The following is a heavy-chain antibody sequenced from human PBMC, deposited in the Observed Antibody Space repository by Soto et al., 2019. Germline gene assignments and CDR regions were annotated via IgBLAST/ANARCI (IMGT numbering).Heavy chain of an antibody. CDR3: ARAPTARYNWFDP. CDR1: GYTFTSYD. V-gene: IGHV1-8*01. D-gene: IGHD2-21*02. CDR2: MNPNSGNT. J-gene: IGHJ5*02. Sequence: ASVKVSCKASGYTFTSYDINWVRQATGQGLEWMGWMNPNSGNTGYAQKFQGRVTMTRNTSISTAYMELSSLRSEDTAVYYCARAPTARYNWFDPWGQGTLVTVS.